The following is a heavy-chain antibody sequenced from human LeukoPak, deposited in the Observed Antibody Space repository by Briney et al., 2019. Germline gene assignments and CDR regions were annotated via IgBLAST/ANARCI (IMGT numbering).Heavy chain of an antibody. Sequence: SETLSLTCTVSGGSISSYYWSWIRQPPGKGLEWIGYIYYSGSTNYNPSLKSRVTISVDTSKNQFSLKLSSVTAADTAVYYCARDGTTHGSGSYYYYYYGMDVWGQGTTVTVSS. V-gene: IGHV4-59*01. CDR3: ARDGTTHGSGSYYYYYYGMDV. CDR2: IYYSGST. CDR1: GGSISSYY. D-gene: IGHD3-10*01. J-gene: IGHJ6*02.